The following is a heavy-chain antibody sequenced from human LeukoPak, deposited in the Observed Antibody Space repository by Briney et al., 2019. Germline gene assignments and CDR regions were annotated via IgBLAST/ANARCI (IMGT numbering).Heavy chain of an antibody. D-gene: IGHD5-24*01. J-gene: IGHJ4*02. Sequence: GGSLRLSCAASGFTFSSYGMHWVRQAPGKGLEWVAIIWYDGSNKYYADSVKGRFTISRDNSKSTLYLQMNSLRADDTAVYYCARVGQGGYNSDYWGQGTLVTVSS. CDR3: ARVGQGGYNSDY. CDR2: IWYDGSNK. V-gene: IGHV3-33*01. CDR1: GFTFSSYG.